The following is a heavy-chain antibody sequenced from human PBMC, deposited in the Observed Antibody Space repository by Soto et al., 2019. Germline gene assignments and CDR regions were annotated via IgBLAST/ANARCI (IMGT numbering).Heavy chain of an antibody. Sequence: PGGSLRLSCAASGFTFSSYEMNWVRQAPGKGLEWVSYISSSGSTIYYADSVKGRFTISRDNAKNSLYLQMNSLRAEDTAVYYCAYRPSSDFDYWGQGTLVTVSS. J-gene: IGHJ4*02. CDR1: GFTFSSYE. V-gene: IGHV3-48*03. CDR2: ISSSGSTI. CDR3: AYRPSSDFDY. D-gene: IGHD6-19*01.